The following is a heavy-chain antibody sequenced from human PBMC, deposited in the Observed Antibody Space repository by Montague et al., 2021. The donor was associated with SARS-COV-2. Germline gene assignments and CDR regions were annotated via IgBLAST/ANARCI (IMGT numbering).Heavy chain of an antibody. CDR1: GFTLSSYS. CDR3: ARGGTTVTSMYWYFDL. V-gene: IGHV3-21*01. D-gene: IGHD4-17*01. J-gene: IGHJ2*01. CDR2: ISSRSSYI. Sequence: SLRLSCAASGFTLSSYSMNWVRLAPGKGLEWVSSISSRSSYIYYADSLKGRFTISRDNAKNSLYLQMNSLRADDTAVYYCARGGTTVTSMYWYFDLWGRGTLVTVSS.